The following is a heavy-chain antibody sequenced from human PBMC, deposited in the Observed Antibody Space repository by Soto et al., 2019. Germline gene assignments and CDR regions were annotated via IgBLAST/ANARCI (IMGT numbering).Heavy chain of an antibody. Sequence: PWESLRLSCAASGFTFDDYAMHWVRQAPGQGLEWVSGISWNSGSIGYAESVKGRFTISRDNAKNSLYLQMNSLRAEDTALYYCAKEHYDSSGIYGMDVWGQGTTVTVSS. D-gene: IGHD3-22*01. V-gene: IGHV3-9*01. J-gene: IGHJ6*02. CDR1: GFTFDDYA. CDR2: ISWNSGSI. CDR3: AKEHYDSSGIYGMDV.